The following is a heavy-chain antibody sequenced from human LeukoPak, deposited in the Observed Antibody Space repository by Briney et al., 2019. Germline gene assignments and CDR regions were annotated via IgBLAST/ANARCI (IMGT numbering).Heavy chain of an antibody. V-gene: IGHV4-38-2*02. D-gene: IGHD2-2*01. CDR2: IYHSGST. CDR1: GYSISSGYY. Sequence: PSETLSLTCTVSGYSISSGYYWGWIRQPPGKGLEWIGYIYHSGSTYYNPSLKSRVTISVDRSKNQFSLKLSSVTAADTAVYYCASLGKDCSSTSCPDYWGQGTLVTVSS. J-gene: IGHJ4*02. CDR3: ASLGKDCSSTSCPDY.